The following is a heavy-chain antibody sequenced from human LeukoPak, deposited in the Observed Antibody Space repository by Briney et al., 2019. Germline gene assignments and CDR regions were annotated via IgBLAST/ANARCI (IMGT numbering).Heavy chain of an antibody. D-gene: IGHD3-9*01. J-gene: IGHJ4*02. V-gene: IGHV3-21*01. CDR2: ISSSSSYI. CDR3: ARGYFDWLGYFDY. Sequence: GGSLRLSCAASGFTFSSYSMNWVRRAPGQGLEWVSSISSSSSYIYYADSVKGRFTISRDNAKNSLYLQMNSLRAEDTAVYYCARGYFDWLGYFDYWGQGTLVTVSS. CDR1: GFTFSSYS.